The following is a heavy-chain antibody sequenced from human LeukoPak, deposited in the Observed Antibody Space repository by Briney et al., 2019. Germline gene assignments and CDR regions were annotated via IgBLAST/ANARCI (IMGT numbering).Heavy chain of an antibody. V-gene: IGHV3-30*01. CDR2: ISYDGSNK. CDR1: GFTFSSYA. J-gene: IGHJ4*02. Sequence: GRSLRLSCAASGFTFSSYAMHWVRQAPGKGLEWVAVISYDGSNKYYADSVKGRFTISRDNSKNTLYLQMNSLRAEDTAVYYCARDLGGSYKLISYYFDYWGQGTLVTVSS. CDR3: ARDLGGSYKLISYYFDY. D-gene: IGHD1-26*01.